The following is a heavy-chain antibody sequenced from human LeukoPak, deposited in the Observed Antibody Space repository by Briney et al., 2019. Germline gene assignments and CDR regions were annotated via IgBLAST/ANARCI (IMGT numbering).Heavy chain of an antibody. V-gene: IGHV3-30*02. D-gene: IGHD5-18*01. Sequence: PGGSLRLSCAASGFTFSSYGMHWVRQAPGKGLEWVAFIRYDGSNKYYADSVKGRITISRDNSKNTLYLQMNSLRAEDTAVYYCAKAGRGYSSVYYYMDVWGKGTTVTVSS. CDR1: GFTFSSYG. CDR3: AKAGRGYSSVYYYMDV. J-gene: IGHJ6*03. CDR2: IRYDGSNK.